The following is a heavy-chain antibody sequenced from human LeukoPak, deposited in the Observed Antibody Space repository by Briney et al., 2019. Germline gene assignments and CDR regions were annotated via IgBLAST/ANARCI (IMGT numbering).Heavy chain of an antibody. D-gene: IGHD3-16*01. V-gene: IGHV3-30*18. Sequence: GGSLRLSCAASRFTFSSYGMHGVRQAPGKGLEWVAVISYDGNNRYYADSVKGRFTISRYNSKNTLYLQMNSLRAEDTAVYYCAKVKGEVIGAFDIWGQGTMVTVSS. CDR2: ISYDGNNR. CDR1: RFTFSSYG. J-gene: IGHJ3*02. CDR3: AKVKGEVIGAFDI.